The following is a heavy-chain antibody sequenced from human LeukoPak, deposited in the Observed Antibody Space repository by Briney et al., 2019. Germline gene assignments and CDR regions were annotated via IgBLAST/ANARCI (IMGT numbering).Heavy chain of an antibody. V-gene: IGHV3-23*01. D-gene: IGHD2-15*01. J-gene: IGHJ4*02. Sequence: PGGSLRLSCVVSGFSFSSYAMRWVRQTPGKGLEWVSGISSSGDSTYYADSVKGRFTISRDTSKNTVYLQMNSLRAEETALYYCAKSSIVVVLAAADYWGPGILVTVSS. CDR2: ISSSGDST. CDR1: GFSFSSYA. CDR3: AKSSIVVVLAAADY.